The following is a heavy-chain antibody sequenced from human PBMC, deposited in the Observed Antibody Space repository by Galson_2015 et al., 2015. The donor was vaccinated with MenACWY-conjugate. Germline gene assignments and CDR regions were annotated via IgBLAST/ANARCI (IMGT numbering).Heavy chain of an antibody. V-gene: IGHV5-51*01. Sequence: QSGAEVKKPGESLTISFKGSGYSFTSYWVGWGRQMPGKGLEWMGIIYPGDSDTRYSPSFQGQVTISADKTISPAYLQWSSLRAEDTSVYYCARAQWELLSHAFDIWGQGTMVTVSS. D-gene: IGHD1-26*01. CDR2: IYPGDSDT. J-gene: IGHJ3*02. CDR3: ARAQWELLSHAFDI. CDR1: GYSFTSYW.